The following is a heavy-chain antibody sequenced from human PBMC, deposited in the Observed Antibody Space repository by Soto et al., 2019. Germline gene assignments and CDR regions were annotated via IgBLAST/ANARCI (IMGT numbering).Heavy chain of an antibody. V-gene: IGHV4-31*03. Sequence: QVQLQESGPGLVKPSQTLSLTCTVSGGAISSGGCYWSWIRQHPGKGLEWIGYIDYSGSTYYNPSLQSRVTISVDKSKNQFSLKLSSVTAADTAVYSCARAGSGVQLWYWGQGTLVTVSS. CDR1: GGAISSGGCY. J-gene: IGHJ4*02. D-gene: IGHD5-18*01. CDR2: IDYSGST. CDR3: ARAGSGVQLWY.